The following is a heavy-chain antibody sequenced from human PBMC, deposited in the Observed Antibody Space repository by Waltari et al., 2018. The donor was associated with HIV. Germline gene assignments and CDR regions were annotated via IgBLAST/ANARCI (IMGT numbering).Heavy chain of an antibody. CDR2: ISSSSSYI. Sequence: EVQLVESGGGLVKPGGSLRFSCAASGFTFGSYSRNWVRQPPGKGLEWVSSISSSSSYIYYADSVKGRFTISRDNAKNSLYLQMNSLRAEDTAVYYCARDSNTMVRAFDYWGQGTLVTVSS. J-gene: IGHJ4*02. CDR3: ARDSNTMVRAFDY. D-gene: IGHD3-10*01. CDR1: GFTFGSYS. V-gene: IGHV3-21*01.